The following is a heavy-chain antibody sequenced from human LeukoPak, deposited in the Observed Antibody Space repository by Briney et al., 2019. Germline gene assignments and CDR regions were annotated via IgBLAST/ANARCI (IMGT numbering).Heavy chain of an antibody. J-gene: IGHJ4*02. Sequence: PGGSLRLSCAASGFTFSSYTMNWVRQAPGKGLEWVSSITSSSSFIYYADSVKGRFTISRDNAKNSLYLQMNSLRAEDTAVYYCASRLVTATSFDYWGQGTLVTVSS. CDR1: GFTFSSYT. V-gene: IGHV3-21*01. CDR3: ASRLVTATSFDY. D-gene: IGHD2-21*02. CDR2: ITSSSSFI.